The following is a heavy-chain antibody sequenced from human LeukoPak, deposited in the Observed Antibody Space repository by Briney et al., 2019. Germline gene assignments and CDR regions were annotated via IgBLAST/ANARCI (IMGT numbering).Heavy chain of an antibody. D-gene: IGHD1-26*01. CDR3: ALGALRTTDSAFDM. CDR2: IYPGDSDV. V-gene: IGHV5-51*01. CDR1: GYNFNGYL. J-gene: IGHJ3*02. Sequence: GDSLKICCEGAGYNFNGYLIGWGRQMPGKGLEWMGLIYPGDSDVRYSPSFRGHVTISADKSSSTAYLQWSSLKGPDTAMYYCALGALRTTDSAFDMWGQGTMVVVSS.